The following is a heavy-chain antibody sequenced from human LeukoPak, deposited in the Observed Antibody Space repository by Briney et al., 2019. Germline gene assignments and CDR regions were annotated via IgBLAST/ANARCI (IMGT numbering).Heavy chain of an antibody. D-gene: IGHD1-1*01. J-gene: IGHJ1*01. CDR3: AKALIGTGGYFQH. V-gene: IGHV3-11*01. CDR1: GFTFSDYY. CDR2: ISLSGSKI. Sequence: GGSLRLSCAASGFTFSDYYMSWIRQAPGKGLEWISYISLSGSKIHYADSVKGRFTISRDNSKNTLYLQMNSLRAEDTAVYYCAKALIGTGGYFQHWGHGALVTVSS.